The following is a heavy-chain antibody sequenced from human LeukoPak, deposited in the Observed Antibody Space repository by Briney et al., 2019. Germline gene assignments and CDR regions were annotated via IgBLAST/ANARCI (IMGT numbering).Heavy chain of an antibody. Sequence: GGSLRLSCAASGFTFSRYWMHWVRQAPGKGLEWVAVISYDGSNKYYADSVKGRFTISRDNSKNTLYLQMNSLRAEDTAVYYCARDYDFWSGPDYWGQGTLVTVSS. J-gene: IGHJ4*02. CDR1: GFTFSRYW. D-gene: IGHD3-3*01. CDR3: ARDYDFWSGPDY. V-gene: IGHV3-30*03. CDR2: ISYDGSNK.